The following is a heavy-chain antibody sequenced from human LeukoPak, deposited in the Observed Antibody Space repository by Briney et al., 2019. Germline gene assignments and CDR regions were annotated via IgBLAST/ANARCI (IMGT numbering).Heavy chain of an antibody. J-gene: IGHJ4*02. CDR3: ARGVVHRPNFDY. Sequence: SETLSLTCAVYGGSFSGYYWSWVRQPPGKGLEWIGEINHSGSTNYNPSLKSRVTISVDTSKNQFSLKLSSVTAADTAVYYCARGVVHRPNFDYWGQGTLVTVCS. CDR2: INHSGST. D-gene: IGHD6-6*01. V-gene: IGHV4-34*01. CDR1: GGSFSGYY.